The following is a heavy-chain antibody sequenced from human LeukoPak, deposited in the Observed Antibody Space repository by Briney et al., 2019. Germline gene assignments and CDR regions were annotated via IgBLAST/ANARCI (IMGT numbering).Heavy chain of an antibody. CDR2: VSKSDGTT. V-gene: IGHV3-23*01. J-gene: IGHJ6*02. Sequence: GGSLRLSCAASGFTFTTYAMSWVRQAPGKGLEWVSSVSKSDGTTYYADSVKGRLTISRDNSKNTLHLQMNGLRAEDTAVYYCARDKTYYDILTGYYRPENYGMDVWGQGTTVTVSS. CDR1: GFTFTTYA. CDR3: ARDKTYYDILTGYYRPENYGMDV. D-gene: IGHD3-9*01.